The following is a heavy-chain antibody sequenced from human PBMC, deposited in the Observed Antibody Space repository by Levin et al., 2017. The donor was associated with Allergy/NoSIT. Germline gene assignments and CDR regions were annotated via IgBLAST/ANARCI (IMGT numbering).Heavy chain of an antibody. J-gene: IGHJ4*02. V-gene: IGHV3-15*01. D-gene: IGHD3-10*01. CDR3: TTDKGPRPYYGNYWGYFDN. Sequence: PGGSLRLSCAASGFTFSNAWMSWVRQAPGKGLEWVGRIKSRADGETTNYPAPVKGRFTVSRDDSKNTLYLEMNSLETEDTAVYYCTTDKGPRPYYGNYWGYFDNWGQGTLVTVSS. CDR1: GFTFSNAW. CDR2: IKSRADGETT.